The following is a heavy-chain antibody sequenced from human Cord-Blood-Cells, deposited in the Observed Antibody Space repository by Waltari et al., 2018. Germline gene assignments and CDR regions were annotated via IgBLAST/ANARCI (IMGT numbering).Heavy chain of an antibody. CDR1: GYTFTGYY. Sequence: QVQLVQSGAEVKKPGASVKVSCKASGYTFTGYYMHWVRQAPGQGLEWMRWINPNSGGTNYAQKFQGWFTMTRDTSISTAYMELSRLRSDDTAVYYCARARADGDYYYFDYWGQGTLVTVSS. D-gene: IGHD4-17*01. V-gene: IGHV1-2*04. CDR3: ARARADGDYYYFDY. J-gene: IGHJ4*02. CDR2: INPNSGGT.